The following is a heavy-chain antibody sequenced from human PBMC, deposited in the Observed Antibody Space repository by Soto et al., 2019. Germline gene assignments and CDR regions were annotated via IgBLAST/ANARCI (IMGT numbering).Heavy chain of an antibody. CDR3: ARGGDTSGSWPRY. Sequence: PGGSLRLSCAASGFTFSSYSMSWVRQAPGKGLEWVSSITSSSTYIYYADLVKGRFTISRDDAKNSLYLQMNSLRVEDTAVYYCARGGDTSGSWPRYWGQGTLVTVSS. CDR1: GFTFSSYS. V-gene: IGHV3-21*01. J-gene: IGHJ4*02. CDR2: ITSSSTYI. D-gene: IGHD3-9*01.